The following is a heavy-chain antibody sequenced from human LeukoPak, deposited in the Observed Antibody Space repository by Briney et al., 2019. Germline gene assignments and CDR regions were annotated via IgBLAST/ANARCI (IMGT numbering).Heavy chain of an antibody. J-gene: IGHJ6*03. CDR2: IYYSGST. Sequence: ETLSLTCTVSGGSISSYYWSWIRQPPGKGLEWIGYIYYSGSTNYNPSLKSRVTISVDTSKNQFSLKLSSVTAADTAVYYCASCSYSSGWYGPGYYYYMDVWGKGTTVTVSS. CDR3: ASCSYSSGWYGPGYYYYMDV. D-gene: IGHD6-19*01. V-gene: IGHV4-59*01. CDR1: GGSISSYY.